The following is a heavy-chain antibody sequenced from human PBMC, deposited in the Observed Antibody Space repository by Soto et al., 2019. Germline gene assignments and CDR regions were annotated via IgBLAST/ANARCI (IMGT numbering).Heavy chain of an antibody. CDR2: ISGSGGST. CDR1: GFTFSSYA. V-gene: IGHV3-23*01. Sequence: PGGSLRLSCAASGFTFSSYAMSWVRQAPGKGLEWVSAISGSGGSTYYADSVKGRFTISRDNSKNTLYLQMNSLRAEDTAVYYCAKDIFEGYFDWLPSDYWGQGTLVTVSS. CDR3: AKDIFEGYFDWLPSDY. D-gene: IGHD3-9*01. J-gene: IGHJ4*02.